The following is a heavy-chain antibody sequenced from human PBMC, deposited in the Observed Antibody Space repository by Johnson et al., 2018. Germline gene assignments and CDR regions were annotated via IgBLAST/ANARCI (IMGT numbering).Heavy chain of an antibody. CDR2: MYTSGST. D-gene: IGHD3-22*01. V-gene: IGHV3-66*02. J-gene: IGHJ3*01. Sequence: VQLVQSGGGLARPGGSXRVSCAASGFSVSDNYMSWVRQASGKGPEWVSIMYTSGSTYYAESVKGRFTISRDNSSNTLYLQMNSLKPEDTAVYLCARYHYDSSGFEGFDVWGQGTMVTVSS. CDR1: GFSVSDNY. CDR3: ARYHYDSSGFEGFDV.